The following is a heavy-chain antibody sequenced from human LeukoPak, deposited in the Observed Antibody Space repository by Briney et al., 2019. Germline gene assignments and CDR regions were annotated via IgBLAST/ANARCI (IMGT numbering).Heavy chain of an antibody. J-gene: IGHJ4*02. V-gene: IGHV3-23*01. D-gene: IGHD3-10*01. CDR1: GFTFSRYA. CDR2: ISGSGDST. CDR3: ARDAPITMVRGVIITFSFDY. Sequence: GGSLRLSCAASGFTFSRYAMSWVRQAPGKGLEWVSAISGSGDSTYYADSVRGRFTISRDNSKNTLYLQMNSLRAEDTAVYYCARDAPITMVRGVIITFSFDYWGQGTLVTVSS.